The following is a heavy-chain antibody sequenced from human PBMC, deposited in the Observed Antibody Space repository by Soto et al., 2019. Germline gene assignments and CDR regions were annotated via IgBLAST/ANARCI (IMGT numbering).Heavy chain of an antibody. CDR1: GDTFSSYT. D-gene: IGHD2-21*02. V-gene: IGHV1-69*02. CDR2: IIPVLGVT. J-gene: IGHJ6*02. CDR3: ARRRYCGNDCYHKYYYGMDV. Sequence: QVQLVQSGAEVMKPGSSVKVSCRASGDTFSSYTVSWVRQAPGQGLEWMGRIIPVLGVTNYAQKFRGRVTITADESRKTAYMDLSGLSSEETAVYYCARRRYCGNDCYHKYYYGMDVWGQGTAVTVSS.